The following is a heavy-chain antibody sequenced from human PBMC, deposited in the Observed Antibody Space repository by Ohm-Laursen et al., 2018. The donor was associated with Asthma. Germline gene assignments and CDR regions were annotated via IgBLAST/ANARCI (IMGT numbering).Heavy chain of an antibody. CDR1: GYTFTSYG. D-gene: IGHD2-15*01. CDR2: ISAYNGNT. Sequence: SVKVSCKASGYTFTSYGISWVRQAPGQGLEWMGWISAYNGNTNYAQKLQGRVTMTTDTSTSTAYMELRSLRSDDTAVYYCARDGYCSGGSCYSGPLYYYYYGMDVWGQGTTVTVSS. CDR3: ARDGYCSGGSCYSGPLYYYYYGMDV. V-gene: IGHV1-18*01. J-gene: IGHJ6*02.